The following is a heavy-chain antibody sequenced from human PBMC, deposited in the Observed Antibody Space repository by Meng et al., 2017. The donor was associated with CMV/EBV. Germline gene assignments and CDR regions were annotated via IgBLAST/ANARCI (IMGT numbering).Heavy chain of an antibody. J-gene: IGHJ4*02. V-gene: IGHV4-38-2*02. CDR1: GYSISSGYY. Sequence: SETLSLTCTVSGYSISSGYYWGWIRQPPGKGLEWIGSIYHSGSTYYNPSLKSRVTISVDTSKNQSSLKLSSVTAADTAVYYCARSGRSSSSGRSFLDYWGQGTLVNVSS. CDR2: IYHSGST. D-gene: IGHD6-6*01. CDR3: ARSGRSSSSGRSFLDY.